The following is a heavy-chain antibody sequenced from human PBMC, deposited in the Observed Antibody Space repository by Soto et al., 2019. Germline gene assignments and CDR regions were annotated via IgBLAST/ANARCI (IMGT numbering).Heavy chain of an antibody. V-gene: IGHV4-30-4*01. CDR3: ARGRYCLTGRCFPNWFDS. J-gene: IGHJ5*01. CDR2: IYKSATT. CDR1: GDSISNLDYF. Sequence: PSETLSLTCSVSGDSISNLDYFWAWIRQPPGQALEYIGYIYKSATTYYNPSFESRVAISVDTSKSQFSLNVTSVTAADTALYFCARGRYCLTGRCFPNWFDSWGQGALVTVSS. D-gene: IGHD7-27*01.